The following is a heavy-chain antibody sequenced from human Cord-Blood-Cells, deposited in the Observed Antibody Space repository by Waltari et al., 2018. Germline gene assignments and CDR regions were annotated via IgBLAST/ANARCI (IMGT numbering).Heavy chain of an antibody. D-gene: IGHD2-15*01. CDR3: ARGFEVVVVAATLYYYYGMDV. Sequence: QVQLVQSGAEVKKPGASVKVSCKASGYTFTSYAMHWVRQAPGQRLEWMGWINAGNGNTKYSQKFQGRVTITSDTSASTAYMELSSLRSEDTAVYYCARGFEVVVVAATLYYYYGMDVWGQGTTVTVSS. CDR1: GYTFTSYA. V-gene: IGHV1-3*01. J-gene: IGHJ6*02. CDR2: INAGNGNT.